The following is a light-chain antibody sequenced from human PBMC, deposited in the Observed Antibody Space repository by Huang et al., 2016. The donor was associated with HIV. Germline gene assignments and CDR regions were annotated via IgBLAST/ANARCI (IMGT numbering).Light chain of an antibody. CDR3: QQYNNWPRT. V-gene: IGKV3-15*01. Sequence: EIVMTQFPATLSVSPGDRATLSCRASQGVGSNLAWYQHNPGQTPRLLIYGASTRATAMPGRFSGSGSGTEFTLTISSLQSEDFAVYYCQQYNNWPRTFGQGTKVEI. CDR1: QGVGSN. CDR2: GAS. J-gene: IGKJ1*01.